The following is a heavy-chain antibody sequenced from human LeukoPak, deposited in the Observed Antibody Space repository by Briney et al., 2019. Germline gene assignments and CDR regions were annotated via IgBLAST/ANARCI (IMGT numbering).Heavy chain of an antibody. J-gene: IGHJ6*02. V-gene: IGHV4-59*01. Sequence: PSETLSLTCTVSGGSISSYYWSWIRQPPGKGLEWIGYIYYSGSTNYNPSLKSRVTISVDTSKNQFSLKLSSVTAADTAVYYCARGLEDYYGMDVWGQGTTVTVSS. CDR2: IYYSGST. CDR1: GGSISSYY. CDR3: ARGLEDYYGMDV.